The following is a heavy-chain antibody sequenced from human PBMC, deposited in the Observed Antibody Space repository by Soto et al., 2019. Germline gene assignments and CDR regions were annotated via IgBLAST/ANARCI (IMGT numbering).Heavy chain of an antibody. D-gene: IGHD3-16*02. CDR1: GFTFSSYA. Sequence: PGGSLRLSCAASGFTFSSYAMTWVRRAPGKGLEWVSVISGSGGSTYYADSVKGRFTISRDNSKNTLYLQMNSLRAEDTAVYYCAKAPLSPWAYYFDYWGQGTLVTVSS. V-gene: IGHV3-23*01. CDR3: AKAPLSPWAYYFDY. CDR2: ISGSGGST. J-gene: IGHJ4*02.